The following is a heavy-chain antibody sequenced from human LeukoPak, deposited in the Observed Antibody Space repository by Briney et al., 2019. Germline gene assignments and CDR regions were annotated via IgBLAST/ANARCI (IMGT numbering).Heavy chain of an antibody. CDR1: GFTFSSYG. CDR2: ISYDGSNK. Sequence: GGSLRLSSAASGFTFSSYGMHWVRQAPGKGLEWVAVISYDGSNKYYADPVKGRFTISRDNSKNTLYLQMNRLSAEDTAVYYCAKDLEGGIAAAPTWSVDYWGQGTLVIVSS. D-gene: IGHD6-13*01. CDR3: AKDLEGGIAAAPTWSVDY. J-gene: IGHJ4*02. V-gene: IGHV3-30*18.